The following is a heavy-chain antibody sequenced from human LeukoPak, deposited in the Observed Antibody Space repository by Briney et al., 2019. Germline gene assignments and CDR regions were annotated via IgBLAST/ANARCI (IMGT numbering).Heavy chain of an antibody. Sequence: ASVKVSCKASGYTFTSYGISWVRQAPGQGLEWMGWISAYNGNTNYAQRLQGRVTMTTDTSTSTAYMELRSLRPDDTAVYYCARKDYGDFRYDYWGQGTLVTVSS. CDR1: GYTFTSYG. V-gene: IGHV1-18*01. CDR2: ISAYNGNT. D-gene: IGHD4-17*01. CDR3: ARKDYGDFRYDY. J-gene: IGHJ4*02.